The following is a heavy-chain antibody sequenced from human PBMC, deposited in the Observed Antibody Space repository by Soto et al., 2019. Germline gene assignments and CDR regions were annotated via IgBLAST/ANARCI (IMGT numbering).Heavy chain of an antibody. CDR3: AKDLWGATYWFDP. J-gene: IGHJ5*02. Sequence: EVQLLESGGGLVQPGGSLRLSCAASGFTFSSYGMSWVRQAPGKVLEWVSAISGSGGSRYYADSVKGRFTISRDNSKNTLYLQMNSLRAEDTAVYYCAKDLWGATYWFDPWGQGSLVTVSS. CDR1: GFTFSSYG. V-gene: IGHV3-23*01. D-gene: IGHD3-16*01. CDR2: ISGSGGSR.